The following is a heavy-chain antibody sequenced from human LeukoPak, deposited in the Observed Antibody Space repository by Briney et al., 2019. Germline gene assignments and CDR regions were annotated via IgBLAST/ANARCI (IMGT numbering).Heavy chain of an antibody. CDR2: ISYTGTP. Sequence: PSETLSLTCTVSGGSISIFSWSWIRQPPGKGLEWIGSISYTGTPSYNPSLQIRVTISVDTSRNQFSLKLSSVTAADTAVYYCVRRPGYCSGGSCYPFDYWGQGTLVTVSS. V-gene: IGHV4-59*08. J-gene: IGHJ4*02. CDR1: GGSISIFS. D-gene: IGHD2-15*01. CDR3: VRRPGYCSGGSCYPFDY.